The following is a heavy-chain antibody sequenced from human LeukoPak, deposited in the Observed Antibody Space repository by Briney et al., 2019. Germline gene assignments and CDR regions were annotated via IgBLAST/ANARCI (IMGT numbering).Heavy chain of an antibody. CDR2: IHYSGST. Sequence: SETLSLTCTVSGGSISGFYWSWLRQPPGKGLEWIGYIHYSGSTNYNPSLKSRVTISVDTSKHQFSLKLNSVTAADTAVYYCARQDNDYPYYFDYWGQGTLVSVFS. V-gene: IGHV4-59*08. CDR3: ARQDNDYPYYFDY. J-gene: IGHJ4*02. D-gene: IGHD4-11*01. CDR1: GGSISGFY.